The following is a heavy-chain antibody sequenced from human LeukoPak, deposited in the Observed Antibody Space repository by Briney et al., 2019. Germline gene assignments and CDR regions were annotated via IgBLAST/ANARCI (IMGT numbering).Heavy chain of an antibody. CDR1: GFTFSVYG. CDR2: LSGDETYI. CDR3: AKAAVYSRNSTPFDD. J-gene: IGHJ4*02. Sequence: PGRSLRLSCAASGFTFSVYGMHWVRQAPGKGLEWVALLSGDETYIDYTDSVKGRFTISRDTSKNTLFLQMNSLRADDTAIYYCAKAAVYSRNSTPFDDWGQGTLVTVSS. V-gene: IGHV3-30*18. D-gene: IGHD6-13*01.